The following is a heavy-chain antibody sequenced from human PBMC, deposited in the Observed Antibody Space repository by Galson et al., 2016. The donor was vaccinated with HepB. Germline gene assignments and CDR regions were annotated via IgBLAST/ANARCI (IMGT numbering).Heavy chain of an antibody. J-gene: IGHJ4*02. CDR2: LNYDGSIK. CDR3: ARSILPGYWYYFGY. V-gene: IGHV3-33*01. CDR1: GFTFTEYG. Sequence: SLRLSCAASGFTFTEYGMHWVRQAPDKGPEWVAFLNYDGSIKYYAESVKGRFTVSRDDSKDTVYLQSNSLRAEDTGLYYCARSILPGYWYYFGYWGQGSLVTVSS. D-gene: IGHD3-9*01.